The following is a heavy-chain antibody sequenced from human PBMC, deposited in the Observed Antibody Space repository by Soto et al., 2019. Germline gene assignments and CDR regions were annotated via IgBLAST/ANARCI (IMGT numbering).Heavy chain of an antibody. CDR1: GGSISSGDYY. D-gene: IGHD3-22*01. Sequence: SETLSLTCTVSGGSISSGDYYWSWIRQPPGKGVEWIGYIYYSGSTYYNPSLTSRVTISVDTSNNQFSLKLNSVTAADTAVHYIARVRGYYDSSGYYPVLVDYWGQGTLVTVSP. J-gene: IGHJ4*02. V-gene: IGHV4-30-4*01. CDR3: ARVRGYYDSSGYYPVLVDY. CDR2: IYYSGST.